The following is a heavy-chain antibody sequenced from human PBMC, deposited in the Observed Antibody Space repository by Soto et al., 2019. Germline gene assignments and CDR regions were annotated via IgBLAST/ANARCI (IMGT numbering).Heavy chain of an antibody. CDR2: ISGSGGST. V-gene: IGHV3-23*01. CDR1: GFTFSSYA. J-gene: IGHJ6*02. Sequence: GGSLRLSCAASGFTFSSYAMSWVRQAPGKGLEWVSAISGSGGSTYYADSVKGRFTISRDNSKNTLYLQMNSLRAEDTAVYYCVRHAEPMVRGVTRYYYYYYGMDVWGQGTTVTVSS. D-gene: IGHD3-10*01. CDR3: VRHAEPMVRGVTRYYYYYYGMDV.